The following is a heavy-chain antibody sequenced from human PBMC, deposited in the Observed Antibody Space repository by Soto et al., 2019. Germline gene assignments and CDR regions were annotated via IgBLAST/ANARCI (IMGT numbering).Heavy chain of an antibody. CDR3: ARDGEGGIAAVGFFDY. V-gene: IGHV3-20*04. CDR1: GFTFDDYG. J-gene: IGHJ4*02. Sequence: EVQLVESGGGVVRPGGSLRLSCAASGFTFDDYGMSWVRQAPGKGLEWVSGINWNGGSTGYADSVKGRFTISRDNAKNSLYLQMNSLRAEDMALYYCARDGEGGIAAVGFFDYWGQGTLVTVSS. CDR2: INWNGGST. D-gene: IGHD6-13*01.